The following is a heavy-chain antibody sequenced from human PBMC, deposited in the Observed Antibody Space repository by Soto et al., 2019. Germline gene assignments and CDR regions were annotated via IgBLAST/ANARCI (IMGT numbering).Heavy chain of an antibody. CDR2: IFPDDSDT. J-gene: IGHJ4*02. V-gene: IGHV5-51*01. CDR3: FRGGVTPRPLDY. D-gene: IGHD3-16*01. Sequence: GESLKISCKASGYIIKNYWIGWVRQMPGQGLEWMGSIFPDDSDTRYSPSFQGHVTISVDKSISTAYVRWSSRKASDSAIYYCFRGGVTPRPLDYRGQGTLVTVSS. CDR1: GYIIKNYW.